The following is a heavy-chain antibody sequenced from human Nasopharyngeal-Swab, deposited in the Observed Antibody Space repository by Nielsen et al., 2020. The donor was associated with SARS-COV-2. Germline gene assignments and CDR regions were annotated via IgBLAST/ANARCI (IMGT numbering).Heavy chain of an antibody. J-gene: IGHJ5*02. CDR1: GYTFTGYY. CDR2: INPSSGGT. D-gene: IGHD3-16*01. V-gene: IGHV1-2*06. CDR3: ARDPQGDWFDP. Sequence: ASVKVSCKASGYTFTGYYMHWVRQAPGQGLEWMGRINPSSGGTNYAQKFQGRVTMTRDTSISTAYMELSRLRSDDTAVYYCARDPQGDWFDPWGQGTLVTVSS.